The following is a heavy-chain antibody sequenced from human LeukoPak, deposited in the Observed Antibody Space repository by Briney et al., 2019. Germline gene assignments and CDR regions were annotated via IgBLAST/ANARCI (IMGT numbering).Heavy chain of an antibody. Sequence: PSETLSLTCAVSGGSFCGYLWSWIRQPPGKGLEWIGELIQSGSTNYSPSPTSGVTLSLDTYKNPFSVWLRTVTAPDPAVYYCAASFDISGSYPFWGPGTLVTASS. V-gene: IGHV4-34*12. CDR3: AASFDISGSYPF. CDR2: LIQSGST. CDR1: GGSFCGYL. D-gene: IGHD3-22*01. J-gene: IGHJ4*02.